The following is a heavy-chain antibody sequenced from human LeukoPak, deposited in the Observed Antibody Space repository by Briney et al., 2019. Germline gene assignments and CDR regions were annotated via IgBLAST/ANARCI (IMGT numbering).Heavy chain of an antibody. Sequence: SETLSLTCTVSGGSINSYYWSWIRQPPGQGLEWSGQIYYSGNTQYSPSLRGRVSISADTSKNQLYLNLRSVTAADTAVYYCARRQYYDSSGYWYYFDHWGHGTLVTVSS. D-gene: IGHD3-22*01. CDR1: GGSINSYY. CDR2: IYYSGNT. CDR3: ARRQYYDSSGYWYYFDH. J-gene: IGHJ4*01. V-gene: IGHV4-59*08.